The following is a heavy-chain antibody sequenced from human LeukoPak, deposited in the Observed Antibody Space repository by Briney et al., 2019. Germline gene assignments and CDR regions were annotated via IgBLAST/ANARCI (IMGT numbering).Heavy chain of an antibody. D-gene: IGHD5-18*01. J-gene: IGHJ4*02. CDR2: IISILGIA. Sequence: ASVKVSCKASGGTFSSYAISWVRQAPGQGLEWMGRIISILGIANYAQKFQGRVTITADKSTSTAYMELSSLRSEDTAVYYCAGGESDTADDYWGQGTLVTVSS. CDR3: AGGESDTADDY. CDR1: GGTFSSYA. V-gene: IGHV1-69*04.